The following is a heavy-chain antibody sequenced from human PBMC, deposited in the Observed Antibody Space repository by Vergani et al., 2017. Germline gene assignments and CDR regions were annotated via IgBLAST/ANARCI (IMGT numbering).Heavy chain of an antibody. D-gene: IGHD2-21*01. CDR2: IIPIFGTA. CDR3: ARGVDKNPFYYYYYMDV. J-gene: IGHJ6*03. V-gene: IGHV1-69*01. Sequence: QVQLVQSGAEVKKPGSSVKVSCKASGGTFSSYAISWVRQAPGQGLEWMGGIIPIFGTANYAQTFQGRVTITADESTSTAYMELSSLRSEDTAVYYCARGVDKNPFYYYYYMDVWGKGTTVTVSS. CDR1: GGTFSSYA.